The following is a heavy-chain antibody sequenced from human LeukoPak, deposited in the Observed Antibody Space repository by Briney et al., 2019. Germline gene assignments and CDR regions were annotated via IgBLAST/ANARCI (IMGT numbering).Heavy chain of an antibody. CDR2: IWYDGSNK. D-gene: IGHD3-10*01. CDR1: GFTFDYSA. J-gene: IGHJ4*02. CDR3: ARDHITMVRGVITYYFDY. V-gene: IGHV3-33*08. Sequence: GGSLRLSCAASGFTFDYSAMTWVRQAPGKGLEWVAVIWYDGSNKYYADSVKGRFTISRDNSKNTLYLQMNSLRAEDTAVYYCARDHITMVRGVITYYFDYWGQGTLVTVSS.